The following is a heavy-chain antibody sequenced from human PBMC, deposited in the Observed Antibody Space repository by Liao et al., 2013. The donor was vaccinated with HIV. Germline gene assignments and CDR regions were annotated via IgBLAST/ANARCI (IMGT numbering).Heavy chain of an antibody. CDR1: GDSITSGSYY. J-gene: IGHJ4*02. D-gene: IGHD1-26*01. CDR3: TRDRGGTYYVFDY. Sequence: QVQLQESGPGLVRPSQTLSLTCTVSGDSITSGSYYWSWVRQPAGKGLEWIGRIYTSGTTKYSASLKSRVTISMDTPRNQFSLSLSSMTAADTAVYYCTRDRGGTYYVFDYWGQGTLVTVSS. V-gene: IGHV4-61*02. CDR2: IYTSGTT.